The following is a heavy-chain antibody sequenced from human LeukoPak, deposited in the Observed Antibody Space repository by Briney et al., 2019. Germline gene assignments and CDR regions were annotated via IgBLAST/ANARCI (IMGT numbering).Heavy chain of an antibody. J-gene: IGHJ4*02. CDR3: ASQTRDGYNPRDY. CDR1: GFTFSSYA. Sequence: PGGSLRLSCAASGFTFSSYAMHWVRQAPGKGLEWVAVISYDGSNKYYADSVKGRFTISRDNSKNTLYLQMNSLRAEDTAVYYCASQTRDGYNPRDYWGQGTLVTVSS. CDR2: ISYDGSNK. V-gene: IGHV3-30-3*01. D-gene: IGHD5-24*01.